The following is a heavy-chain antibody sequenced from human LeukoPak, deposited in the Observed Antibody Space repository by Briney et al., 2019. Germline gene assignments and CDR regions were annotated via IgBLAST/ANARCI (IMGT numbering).Heavy chain of an antibody. CDR2: IWYDGSNK. CDR1: GFTFSTNA. CDR3: ARDSGDSITFPDY. D-gene: IGHD3-16*01. J-gene: IGHJ4*02. V-gene: IGHV3-33*08. Sequence: GGSLRLSCAASGFTFSTNAMSWVRQAPGKGLEWVAVIWYDGSNKYYADSVKGRFTISRDNTKNTLYLQMSSLRAEDTAVYYCARDSGDSITFPDYWGQGTLVTVSS.